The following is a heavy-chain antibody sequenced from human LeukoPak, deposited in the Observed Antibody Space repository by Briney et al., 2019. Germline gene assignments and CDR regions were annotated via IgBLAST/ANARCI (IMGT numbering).Heavy chain of an antibody. CDR1: GFSFSSSW. V-gene: IGHV3-74*01. D-gene: IGHD1-26*01. Sequence: PGGSLRLSCAASGFSFSSSWMHWVRQVPGKGLEWVSRINDDETSTTYAESVKGRFTISRDNAKNTLFLQMNSRRAEDTAVYYCATTGSGSYYDYWGQGTLVTVSS. J-gene: IGHJ4*02. CDR3: ATTGSGSYYDY. CDR2: INDDETST.